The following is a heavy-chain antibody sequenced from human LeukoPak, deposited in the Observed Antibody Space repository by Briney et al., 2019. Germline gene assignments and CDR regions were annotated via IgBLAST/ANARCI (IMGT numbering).Heavy chain of an antibody. V-gene: IGHV3-30-3*01. CDR2: ISFDGGNK. CDR3: ARGRAGIAAAGFDY. Sequence: PGGSLRPSCATSGFTFSMHWVRLAPGKGLDWVAVISFDGGNKFYADSVKGRFSISRDNSKNTLYLQMNSLGLDDTAVYFCARGRAGIAAAGFDYWGQGTLVTVSS. D-gene: IGHD6-13*01. CDR1: GFTFS. J-gene: IGHJ4*02.